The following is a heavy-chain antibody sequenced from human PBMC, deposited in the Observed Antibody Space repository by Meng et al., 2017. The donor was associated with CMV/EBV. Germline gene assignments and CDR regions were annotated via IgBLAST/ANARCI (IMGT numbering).Heavy chain of an antibody. CDR3: ARVTSRVAGAFDY. J-gene: IGHJ4*02. D-gene: IGHD1-14*01. CDR1: GGSISSGDYY. V-gene: IGHV4-30-4*08. CDR2: IYYSGST. Sequence: VQLQESGPGLVKPSPTLSLTCTVSGGSISSGDYYWSWIRQPPEKGLEWIGYIYYSGSTYYNPSLKSRVTISVDTSKNQFSLKLSSVTAADTAVYYCARVTSRVAGAFDYWGQGTLVTVSS.